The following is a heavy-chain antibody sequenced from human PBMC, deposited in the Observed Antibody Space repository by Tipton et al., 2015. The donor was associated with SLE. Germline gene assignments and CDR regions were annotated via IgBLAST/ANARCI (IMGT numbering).Heavy chain of an antibody. CDR1: GGSITSSGYS. J-gene: IGHJ4*02. V-gene: IGHV4-39*01. Sequence: TLSLTCPVSGGSITSSGYSWDWIRQPPGKGLEWIGCIYYGGTTYYNPSLRSRVTISLDTSKNQFSLKLTPLTAADTAVYYCARRPTGYFEYWGQGALVTVSS. CDR3: ARRPTGYFEY. CDR2: IYYGGTT.